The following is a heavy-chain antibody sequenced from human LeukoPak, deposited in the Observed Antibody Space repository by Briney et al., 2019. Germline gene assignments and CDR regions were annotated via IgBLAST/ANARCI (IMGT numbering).Heavy chain of an antibody. Sequence: SETLSLTCTVSGGSISSYYWSWIRQPPGKGLEWIGSIYYSGSTYYNPSLKSRVTISVDTSKNQFSLKLSSVTAADTAVYYCAASTGTDAFDIWGQGTMVTVSS. CDR3: AASTGTDAFDI. CDR1: GGSISSYY. CDR2: IYYSGST. V-gene: IGHV4-59*04. J-gene: IGHJ3*02. D-gene: IGHD1-1*01.